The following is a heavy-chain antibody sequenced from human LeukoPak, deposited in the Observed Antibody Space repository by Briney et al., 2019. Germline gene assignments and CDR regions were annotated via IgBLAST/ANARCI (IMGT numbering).Heavy chain of an antibody. V-gene: IGHV3-48*03. CDR2: ISSSDSTK. D-gene: IGHD3-3*01. Sequence: PGGSLRLSCGASGFTFSTYEMNWVRQAPGKGLEWVSYISSSDSTKYYADSVKGRFTISRDNAKNSLYLQMNSLRAEDTAVYYCAKIFDDIGYFDYWGQGTLVTVSS. J-gene: IGHJ4*02. CDR3: AKIFDDIGYFDY. CDR1: GFTFSTYE.